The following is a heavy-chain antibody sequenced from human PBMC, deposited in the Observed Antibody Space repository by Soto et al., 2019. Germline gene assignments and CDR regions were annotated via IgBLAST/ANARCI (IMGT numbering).Heavy chain of an antibody. V-gene: IGHV3-66*01. CDR3: VRTGWNPPDY. J-gene: IGHJ4*02. D-gene: IGHD1-1*01. Sequence: GGSLRLSRAASGFTVISNYMSWVRQAPGKGLEWVSVLYTGGSTYYADSVKARFTISRDNSKNTLYLQMNSLRVEDTAVYYCVRTGWNPPDYWGQGT. CDR2: LYTGGST. CDR1: GFTVISNY.